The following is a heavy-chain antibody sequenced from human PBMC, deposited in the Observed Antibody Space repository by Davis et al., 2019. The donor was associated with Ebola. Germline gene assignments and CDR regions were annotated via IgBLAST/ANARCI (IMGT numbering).Heavy chain of an antibody. CDR3: ARDDSLGGFDY. J-gene: IGHJ4*02. CDR2: INHSGST. D-gene: IGHD3-10*01. V-gene: IGHV4-34*01. Sequence: PSETLSLTCAVYGGSFSGYYWSWIRQPPGKGLEWIGEINHSGSTNYNPSLKSRVTISVDTSKNQFSLKLSSVTAADTAVYFCARDDSLGGFDYWGQGTLVTVSS. CDR1: GGSFSGYY.